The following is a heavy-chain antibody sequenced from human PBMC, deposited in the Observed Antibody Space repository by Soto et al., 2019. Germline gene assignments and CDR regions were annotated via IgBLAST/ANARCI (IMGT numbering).Heavy chain of an antibody. CDR1: GFTFSNNA. D-gene: IGHD3-22*01. V-gene: IGHV3-23*01. CDR2: ISAGGGST. CDR3: AKDRGSSSYYYWSFDY. J-gene: IGHJ4*02. Sequence: PGGSLRISCTASGFTFSNNAMSWVRQAPGKGLEWVSAISAGGGSTDYADSVKGRFTISRDNSKNTLYLQMNSLRAEDTALYYCAKDRGSSSYYYWSFDYWGQGTLVTVSS.